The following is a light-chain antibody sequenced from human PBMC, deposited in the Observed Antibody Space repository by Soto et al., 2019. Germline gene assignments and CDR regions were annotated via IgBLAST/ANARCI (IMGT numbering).Light chain of an antibody. CDR1: QSIGNN. V-gene: IGKV3-11*01. Sequence: EMVITHSPATLSVSPWEIATLSCRASQSIGNNLAWLQQRPGQAPSLLFYGASTRAPGIPARFSASGSRTVFTLTIGSLEPEDFAFYYCQQRTNWPPWTFGQGTKVDIK. J-gene: IGKJ1*01. CDR2: GAS. CDR3: QQRTNWPPWT.